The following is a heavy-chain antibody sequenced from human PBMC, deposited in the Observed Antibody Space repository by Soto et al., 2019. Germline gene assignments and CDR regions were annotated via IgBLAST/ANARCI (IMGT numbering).Heavy chain of an antibody. D-gene: IGHD2-15*01. CDR2: CYSSGST. V-gene: IGHV4-30-4*01. CDR1: GGSISSGDYY. Sequence: QVQLQESGPGLVKPSQTLSLTCTVSGGSISSGDYYWSWIRQPPRKGLEWIGYCYSSGSTYYNPPPESRGTIKVDTSKTLFSPTLSSVPAADTAVDFCASHPNCSGGSCYSVLTFVFDIWGQGTMVTVSS. J-gene: IGHJ3*02. CDR3: ASHPNCSGGSCYSVLTFVFDI.